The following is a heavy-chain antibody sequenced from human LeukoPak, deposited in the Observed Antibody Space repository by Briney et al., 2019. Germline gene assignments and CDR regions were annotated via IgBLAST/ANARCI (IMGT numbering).Heavy chain of an antibody. Sequence: SETLSLTCTVSGGAISGFYWSWIRQHPGKGLEYIVYIYYSGSTNYNSSLESRVTISVDTTKNQFFLRLRSVTAADTAVYYCARAGTAAVGTIQQFWGQGTLVTVSS. CDR2: IYYSGST. J-gene: IGHJ4*02. D-gene: IGHD6-13*01. CDR3: ARAGTAAVGTIQQF. CDR1: GGAISGFY. V-gene: IGHV4-59*01.